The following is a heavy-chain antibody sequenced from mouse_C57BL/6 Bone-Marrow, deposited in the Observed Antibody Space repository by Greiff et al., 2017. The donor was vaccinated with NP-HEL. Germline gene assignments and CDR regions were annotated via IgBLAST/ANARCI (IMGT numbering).Heavy chain of an antibody. V-gene: IGHV1-59*01. CDR1: GYTFTNYW. J-gene: IGHJ3*01. CDR2: IDPSDSYT. Sequence: VQLQQPGAELVRPGTSVKLSCKASGYTFTNYWMHWVKQRPGQGLEWIGVIDPSDSYTNYNQKFKGKATLTVDTSSSTAYMQLSSLTSEDSAVYYCARSGYYYGSSPFAYWGQGTLVTVSA. D-gene: IGHD1-1*01. CDR3: ARSGYYYGSSPFAY.